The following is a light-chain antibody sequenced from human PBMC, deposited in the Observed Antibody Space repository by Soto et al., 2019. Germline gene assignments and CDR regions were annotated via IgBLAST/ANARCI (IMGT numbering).Light chain of an antibody. CDR2: LGS. CDR1: QSLLHSNGYNY. V-gene: IGKV2-28*01. CDR3: MQALQTPLT. Sequence: DIVMTQSPLSLPVTPGEPASISCRSSQSLLHSNGYNYWDWYLQKPGQSPQLLIYLGSNPASGVPDRFSGSGSGNDVTLKISRVEGEDVGVYYCMQALQTPLTFGGGTKVEIK. J-gene: IGKJ4*01.